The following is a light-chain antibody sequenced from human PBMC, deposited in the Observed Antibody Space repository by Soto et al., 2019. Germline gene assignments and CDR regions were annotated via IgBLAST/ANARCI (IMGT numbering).Light chain of an antibody. V-gene: IGLV2-11*01. CDR1: SSDVGGYNY. CDR3: CSYAGSYTFEV. Sequence: QSVQTQPRSVSGSPGQSVTISCTGTSSDVGGYNYVSWYQQHPGKAPKLMIYDASKRPSGVPDRFSGSKSGNTASLTISGLQAEDEADYYCCSYAGSYTFEVFGTGTKVTVL. CDR2: DAS. J-gene: IGLJ1*01.